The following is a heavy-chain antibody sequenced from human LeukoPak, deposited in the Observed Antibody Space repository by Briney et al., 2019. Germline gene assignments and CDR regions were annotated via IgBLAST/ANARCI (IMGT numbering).Heavy chain of an antibody. CDR1: GFTFGTYA. CDR3: ARGAILGGYNLIGD. CDR2: ILSDGSIQ. Sequence: PGRSLRLSCAASGFTFGTYAMHWVRQAPGKGLEWVAVILSDGSIQNTADSVRGRFIISRDNSKNTLFLQMNRLRTEDTAVYYCARGAILGGYNLIGDWGQGTLVTVSS. J-gene: IGHJ4*02. V-gene: IGHV3-30*04. D-gene: IGHD1-26*01.